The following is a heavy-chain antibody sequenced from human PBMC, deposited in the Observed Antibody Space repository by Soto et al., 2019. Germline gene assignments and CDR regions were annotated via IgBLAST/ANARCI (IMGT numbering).Heavy chain of an antibody. CDR1: VGSISSYY. CDR2: IYTSGST. J-gene: IGHJ5*02. V-gene: IGHV4-4*07. Sequence: PSETLSLTGTVSVGSISSYYWSWIRQPAGKGLEWIGRIYTSGSTNYNPSLKSRVTMSVDTSKNQFSLKLSSVTAADTAVYYCARDLDYYDSSGSPPPWGQGTLVTVSS. D-gene: IGHD3-22*01. CDR3: ARDLDYYDSSGSPPP.